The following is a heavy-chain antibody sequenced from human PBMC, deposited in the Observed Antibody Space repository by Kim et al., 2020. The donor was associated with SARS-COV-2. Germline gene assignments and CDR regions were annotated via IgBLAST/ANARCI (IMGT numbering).Heavy chain of an antibody. J-gene: IGHJ4*02. Sequence: GGSLRLSCAASGFTFNRFLMHWVRQAPGKGPEWLSRIDGEGSSTSYADSVKGRFTSSRDNAKNTLFLQMDSLRAEDTAVYYCARVDYASGRSYDHWGLGT. D-gene: IGHD3-10*01. CDR1: GFTFNRFL. V-gene: IGHV3-74*01. CDR2: IDGEGSST. CDR3: ARVDYASGRSYDH.